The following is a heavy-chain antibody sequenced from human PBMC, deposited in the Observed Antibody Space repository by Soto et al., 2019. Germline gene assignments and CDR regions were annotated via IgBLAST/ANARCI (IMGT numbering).Heavy chain of an antibody. D-gene: IGHD7-27*01. Sequence: PSETLSLTCTVSGGSISTSSYYWGWIRQPPGKGLEWIGSIYYSGSTYYNPSLKSRVTISVDTSKNQLSLKLSSVTAADTAVYYCARLQLGSSDYWGQGTLVTVSS. CDR1: GGSISTSSYY. CDR3: ARLQLGSSDY. CDR2: IYYSGST. J-gene: IGHJ4*02. V-gene: IGHV4-39*01.